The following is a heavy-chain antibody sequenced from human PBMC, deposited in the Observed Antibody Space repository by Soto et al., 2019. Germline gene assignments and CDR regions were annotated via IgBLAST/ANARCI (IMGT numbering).Heavy chain of an antibody. D-gene: IGHD3-22*01. CDR2: ISGYNSKT. Sequence: QVQLVQSGGEVKKPGAAVKVSCKASGYTLTSYGFSWVRQAPGQGLEWMGWISGYNSKTKYAQKFQGRVSMTTDTSSVTADREVRSLTFADTAVYYCTRDAGFDSRSYYFDNWGQGTLVTVSS. J-gene: IGHJ4*02. CDR1: GYTLTSYG. V-gene: IGHV1-18*01. CDR3: TRDAGFDSRSYYFDN.